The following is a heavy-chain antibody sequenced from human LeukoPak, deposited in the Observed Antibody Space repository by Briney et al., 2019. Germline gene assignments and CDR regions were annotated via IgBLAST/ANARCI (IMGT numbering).Heavy chain of an antibody. CDR3: ARDRHWTNDWVFDY. Sequence: SETLSLTCTVSGGSIHSYWSWIRQPAGKGLEWIGRISGSGTITYNPALQSRLTISIDTSKNQFSLKLSSVTAADTAVYYCARDRHWTNDWVFDYWGQGTLVTVSS. CDR1: GGSIHSY. J-gene: IGHJ4*02. D-gene: IGHD1/OR15-1a*01. V-gene: IGHV4-4*07. CDR2: ISGSGTI.